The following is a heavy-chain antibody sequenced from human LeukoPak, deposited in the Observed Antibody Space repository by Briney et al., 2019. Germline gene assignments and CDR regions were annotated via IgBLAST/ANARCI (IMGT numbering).Heavy chain of an antibody. CDR1: GFTFSSYE. V-gene: IGHV3-48*03. J-gene: IGHJ6*03. D-gene: IGHD2-21*02. CDR3: AREQWVTATFYYYYYYMDV. CDR2: ISSSGSTI. Sequence: GGSLRLSCAASGFTFSSYEMNWVRQAPGKGLEWVSYISSSGSTIYYADSVKGRFTISRDNAKNSLYLQMNSLRAEDTAVYYCAREQWVTATFYYYYYYMDVWGKGTTVTVSS.